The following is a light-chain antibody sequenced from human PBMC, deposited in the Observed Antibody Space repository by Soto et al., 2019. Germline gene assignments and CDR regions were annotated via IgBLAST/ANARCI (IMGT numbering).Light chain of an antibody. J-gene: IGLJ3*02. CDR2: GNS. CDR3: QSYDSSHWV. Sequence: QSVLTQPPSVPGAPGQRVTISCTGSSSNIGAGYDVHWYQQLPGTAPKLLIYGNSNRTSGVPDRFSGSKSGPSASLAITGLQAEDEADYYCQSYDSSHWVFRGGTKLTVL. V-gene: IGLV1-40*01. CDR1: SSNIGAGYD.